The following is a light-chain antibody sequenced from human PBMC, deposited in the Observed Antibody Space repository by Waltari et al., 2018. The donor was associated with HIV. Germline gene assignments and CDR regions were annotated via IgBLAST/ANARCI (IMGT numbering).Light chain of an antibody. CDR1: SSDVGGYNF. CDR2: EVT. V-gene: IGLV2-14*03. Sequence: QSALTQPASVSGSPGQSITISCTGTSSDVGGYNFVSWFQQHPGKAPKPMIYEVTHRPSGVSNRFSGSKSGNTASLTISGLQADDEADYYCASYTSSSTLFGGGTKLTVL. J-gene: IGLJ2*01. CDR3: ASYTSSSTL.